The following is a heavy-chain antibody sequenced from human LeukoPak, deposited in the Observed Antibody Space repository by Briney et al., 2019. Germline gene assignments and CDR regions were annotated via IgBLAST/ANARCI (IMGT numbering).Heavy chain of an antibody. Sequence: PSETLSLTCTVSGGSISSYYWSWIRQPPGKGLEWIGYIYYSGSTNYNPSLKSRVTISVDTSKNQFSLKLSSVTAADTAVYYCASCRTCGSYPYYYYMDVWGKGTTVTVSS. CDR3: ASCRTCGSYPYYYYMDV. CDR2: IYYSGST. V-gene: IGHV4-59*01. J-gene: IGHJ6*03. CDR1: GGSISSYY. D-gene: IGHD1-26*01.